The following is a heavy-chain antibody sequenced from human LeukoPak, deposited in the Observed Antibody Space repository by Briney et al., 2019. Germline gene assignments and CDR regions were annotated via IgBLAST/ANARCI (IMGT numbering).Heavy chain of an antibody. CDR3: ARKSVDGTFAFDL. V-gene: IGHV3-74*03. CDR1: GFTLSSYW. Sequence: GGSLRLSCAASGFTLSSYWMHWVRQAPGKGLVWVSRINSDGSTTTYADSVKGRFTISGDNAKNTLYLQMNTLRAEDTAVYYCARKSVDGTFAFDLWGQGTMVPVSS. J-gene: IGHJ3*01. D-gene: IGHD6-19*01. CDR2: INSDGSTT.